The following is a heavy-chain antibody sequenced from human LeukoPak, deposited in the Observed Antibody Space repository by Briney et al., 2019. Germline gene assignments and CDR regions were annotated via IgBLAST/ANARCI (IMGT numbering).Heavy chain of an antibody. CDR1: GFSLSTSGVG. V-gene: IGHV2-5*02. J-gene: IGHJ4*02. D-gene: IGHD3-22*01. CDR2: IYWDDDK. CDR3: ARVYYYDSSGYLGLYYFDY. Sequence: SGPTLVNPTQTLTLTCTFSGFSLSTSGVGVGWIRQPPGKALEWLAIIYWDDDKRYSPSLKSRLTITKDTSKNQVVLTMTNMDPVDTATYYCARVYYYDSSGYLGLYYFDYWGQGTLVTVSS.